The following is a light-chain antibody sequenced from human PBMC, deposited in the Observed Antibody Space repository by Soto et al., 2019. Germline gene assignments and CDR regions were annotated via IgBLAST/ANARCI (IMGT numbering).Light chain of an antibody. CDR2: GSS. CDR3: QQYGSSLRVT. J-gene: IGKJ4*01. Sequence: EIVLTQSPGTLSLSPGERATLSCRASQSVSSSYLAWHQQKPGHAPRLLIYGSSSRATGTPVRFSGSGSGTDFTVTISRMEPEDFAVYYGQQYGSSLRVTFGGGTKVEIK. V-gene: IGKV3-20*01. CDR1: QSVSSSY.